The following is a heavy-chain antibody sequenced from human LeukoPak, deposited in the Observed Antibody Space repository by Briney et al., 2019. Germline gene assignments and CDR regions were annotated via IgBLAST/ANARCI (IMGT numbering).Heavy chain of an antibody. CDR1: GFTFSGYA. D-gene: IGHD3-3*01. J-gene: IGHJ4*02. CDR3: AKSLSVLRFLEWLFFGGAPDY. Sequence: QPGGSLRLSCAASGFTFSGYAMSWVRQAPGKGLEWVSAFSGSGGSTYYADSVKGRFTISRDNSKNTLYLQMNSLRAEDTAVYSCAKSLSVLRFLEWLFFGGAPDYWGQGTLVTVSS. CDR2: FSGSGGST. V-gene: IGHV3-23*01.